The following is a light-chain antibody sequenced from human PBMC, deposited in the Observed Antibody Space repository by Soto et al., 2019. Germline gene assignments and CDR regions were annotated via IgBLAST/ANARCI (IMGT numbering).Light chain of an antibody. J-gene: IGKJ1*01. CDR3: QQYHIYSGT. Sequence: AIRMTQSPSSLSASTGDRVTITCRASQGISSYLAWYQQKPGKAPKLLIYAASTLQSGVPSRFSGSGSGTDFTLTISCLQSEDFATYYCQQYHIYSGTFGQGTKVDIK. V-gene: IGKV1-8*01. CDR1: QGISSY. CDR2: AAS.